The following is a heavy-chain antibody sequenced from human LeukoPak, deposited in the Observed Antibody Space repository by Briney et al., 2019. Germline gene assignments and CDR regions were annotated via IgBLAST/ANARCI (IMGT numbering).Heavy chain of an antibody. Sequence: SSETLSLTCTVSGDSISSSTYYWGWIRQPPGKGLEWIGSIYYSGSTYYNPSLKSRVTISIDTSKNQFSLKLSSVTAADTAVYYCARRGSSFFDYWGQGILVTVSS. CDR2: IYYSGST. J-gene: IGHJ4*02. D-gene: IGHD6-13*01. V-gene: IGHV4-39*01. CDR3: ARRGSSFFDY. CDR1: GDSISSSTYY.